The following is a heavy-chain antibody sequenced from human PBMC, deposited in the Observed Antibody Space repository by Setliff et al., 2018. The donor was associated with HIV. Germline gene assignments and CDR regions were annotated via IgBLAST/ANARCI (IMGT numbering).Heavy chain of an antibody. CDR3: ARAPRGVGSSSYYFDY. CDR1: GYTFTSFD. V-gene: IGHV1-8*02. D-gene: IGHD2-2*01. CDR2: MNPDSGNT. J-gene: IGHJ4*02. Sequence: ASVKVSCKTSGYTFTSFDINWVRQATGQGLEWMGWMNPDSGNTGYAQKFQGRVTMTRKTSTSTAFMELISLRSEDTAVYYCARAPRGVGSSSYYFDYWGQGTLVTVSS.